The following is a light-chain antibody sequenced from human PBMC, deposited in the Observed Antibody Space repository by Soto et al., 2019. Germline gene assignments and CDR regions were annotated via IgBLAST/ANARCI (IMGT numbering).Light chain of an antibody. J-gene: IGKJ4*01. Sequence: DIQMTQSPSTLSASVGDRVTITCRASQSISSWLAWYQQKPGKAPKLLIYDASSLESGVPSRFSGSGSGTEFTLTISNLQSEDFAVYSCQHYNNWPLTFGGGTKVDIK. CDR3: QHYNNWPLT. V-gene: IGKV1-5*01. CDR2: DAS. CDR1: QSISSW.